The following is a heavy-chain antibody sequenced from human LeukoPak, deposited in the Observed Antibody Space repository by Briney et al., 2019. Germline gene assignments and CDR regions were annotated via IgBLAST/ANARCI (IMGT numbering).Heavy chain of an antibody. Sequence: GASVKLSCKASGYTFTGYYMHWVRQAPGQGLEWMGWINPNSVGTNYAQKFQGRVTMTRDTSISTAYMELSRLRSDDTAVYYCARGVPGAYYYYMDVWGKGTTVTISS. J-gene: IGHJ6*03. V-gene: IGHV1-2*02. CDR1: GYTFTGYY. CDR3: ARGVPGAYYYYMDV. CDR2: INPNSVGT. D-gene: IGHD3-10*01.